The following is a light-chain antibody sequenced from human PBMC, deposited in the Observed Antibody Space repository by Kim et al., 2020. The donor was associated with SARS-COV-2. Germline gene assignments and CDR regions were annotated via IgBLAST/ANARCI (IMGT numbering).Light chain of an antibody. J-gene: IGKJ2*01. CDR3: QQRSNWPHT. CDR2: AAS. Sequence: SWSREERATPCWSARQGVSSYLAWYQQNPGQAPRLLIYAASNRATGIPGRCSGSGSGTDFTLTISSLEPEYFAVYYWQQRSNWPHTFGQGNKLEI. CDR1: QGVSSY. V-gene: IGKV3-11*01.